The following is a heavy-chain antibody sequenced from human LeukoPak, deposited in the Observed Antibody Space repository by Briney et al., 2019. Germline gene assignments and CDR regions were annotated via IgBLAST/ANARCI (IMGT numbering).Heavy chain of an antibody. J-gene: IGHJ5*02. CDR1: GGSISSHY. Sequence: SETLSLTCTVSGGSISSHYWSWIRQPPRKGLEWIGEINHSGSTNYNPSLKSRVTISVDTSKNQFSLKLSSVTAADTAVYYCARVPRRYDFWSGYSDNWFDPWGQGTLVTVSS. CDR3: ARVPRRYDFWSGYSDNWFDP. D-gene: IGHD3-3*01. V-gene: IGHV4-34*01. CDR2: INHSGST.